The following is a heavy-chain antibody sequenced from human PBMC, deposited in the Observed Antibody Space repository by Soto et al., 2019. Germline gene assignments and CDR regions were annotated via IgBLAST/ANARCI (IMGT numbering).Heavy chain of an antibody. CDR3: ASLSWEDCSSTSCYPNYYYYYMDV. CDR2: IYYSGST. CDR1: GGSISSYY. Sequence: SETLSLTCTVSGGSISSYYWSWIRQPPGKGLEWIGYIYYSGSTNYNPSLKSRVTKSVDTSKNHFSLKLSFVTAADTALYYFASLSWEDCSSTSCYPNYYYYYMDVWGKGTTVTVSS. D-gene: IGHD2-2*01. J-gene: IGHJ6*03. V-gene: IGHV4-59*08.